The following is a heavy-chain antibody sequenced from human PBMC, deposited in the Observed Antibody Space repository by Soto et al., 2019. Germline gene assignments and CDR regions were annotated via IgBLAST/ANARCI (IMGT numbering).Heavy chain of an antibody. V-gene: IGHV3-66*01. J-gene: IGHJ4*02. CDR3: AREVTSRGDPYFDY. D-gene: IGHD3-10*01. CDR2: IYSGGST. CDR1: GFTVSSNY. Sequence: GGSLRLSCAASGFTVSSNYMSWVRQAPGKGLEWVSVIYSGGSTYYADSVKGRFTISRDNSKNTLYLQMNSLRAEDTAVYYCAREVTSRGDPYFDYWGQGTLVTVSS.